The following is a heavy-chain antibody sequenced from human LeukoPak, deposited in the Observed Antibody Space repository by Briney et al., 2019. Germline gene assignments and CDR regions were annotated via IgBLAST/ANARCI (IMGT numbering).Heavy chain of an antibody. CDR1: GGSLSSGGYF. V-gene: IGHV4-31*03. CDR3: ARDGREYCTSTSCQGFDY. J-gene: IGHJ4*02. Sequence: SQTLSLTCTVSGGSLSSGGYFWSWLRQHPGKGPEWIGSIHYSGSTYYNPSLKSRLAISVDTSKNQFSLKLSSVTAADTAVYYCARDGREYCTSTSCQGFDYWGQGTLVTVSS. D-gene: IGHD2-2*01. CDR2: IHYSGST.